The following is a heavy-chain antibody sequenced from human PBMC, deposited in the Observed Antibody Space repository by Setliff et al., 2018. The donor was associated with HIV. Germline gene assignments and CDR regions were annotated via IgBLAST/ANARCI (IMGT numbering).Heavy chain of an antibody. V-gene: IGHV4-34*01. Sequence: SETLSLTCAVYGGSFTGYYWTWIRQSPGKGLEWIGEVNHSGSTNYNPSLKSQVTIPVDTSKNQFSLKMDSVTAADTARYYCTRGGAKYASGNYLQFWGQGTLVTVSS. CDR1: GGSFTGYY. CDR2: VNHSGST. CDR3: TRGGAKYASGNYLQF. D-gene: IGHD3-10*01. J-gene: IGHJ1*01.